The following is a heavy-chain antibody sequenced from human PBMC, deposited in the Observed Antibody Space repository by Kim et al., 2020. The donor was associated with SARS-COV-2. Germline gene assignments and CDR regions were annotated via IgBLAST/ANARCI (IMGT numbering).Heavy chain of an antibody. J-gene: IGHJ3*02. CDR1: GFTVSSNY. CDR2: IYSGGST. D-gene: IGHD5-12*01. Sequence: GGSLRLSCAASGFTVSSNYMSWVRQAPGKGLEWVSVIYSGGSTYYADSVKGRFTISRDNSKNTLYLQMNSLRAEDTAVYYCASFGYSGYDWSSAFDIWGQGTMVTVSS. CDR3: ASFGYSGYDWSSAFDI. V-gene: IGHV3-53*01.